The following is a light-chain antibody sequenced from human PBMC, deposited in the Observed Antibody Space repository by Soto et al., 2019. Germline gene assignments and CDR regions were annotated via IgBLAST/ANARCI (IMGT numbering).Light chain of an antibody. CDR1: QSISSW. CDR2: KAS. V-gene: IGKV1-5*03. CDR3: QQYNSYSVT. Sequence: DIQMTQSPSTLSASVGDRVTITCRASQSISSWLAWYQQKPGKAPKLLIYKASSLESGVPSRFSGSGSWTEFTLTISSLQPDDFATYYCQQYNSYSVTFGQGTKVEIK. J-gene: IGKJ1*01.